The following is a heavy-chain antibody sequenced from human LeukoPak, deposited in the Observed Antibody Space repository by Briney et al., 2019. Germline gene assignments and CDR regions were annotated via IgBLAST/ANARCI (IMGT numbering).Heavy chain of an antibody. CDR1: GYTFSGYY. CDR2: INPKSGGT. D-gene: IGHD2-15*01. V-gene: IGHV1-2*02. Sequence: ASVKVSCKASGYTFSGYYMHWVRQAPGQGLEWMGWINPKSGGTNYAQKFQGRVTMTRDTSISTAYMELSRLRSDDTAVYYCSRDSGYCSGGSCWYFDFWGQGTLVTVSA. CDR3: SRDSGYCSGGSCWYFDF. J-gene: IGHJ4*02.